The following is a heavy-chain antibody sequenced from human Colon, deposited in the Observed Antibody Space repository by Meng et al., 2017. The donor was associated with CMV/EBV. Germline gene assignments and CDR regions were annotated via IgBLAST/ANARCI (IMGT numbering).Heavy chain of an antibody. CDR1: GGSITSGDYY. D-gene: IGHD2-2*01. V-gene: IGHV4-30-4*08. J-gene: IGHJ4*02. CDR3: ARENSTSTGGFDF. CDR2: IHHSGNT. Sequence: SETLSLTCTVSGGSITSGDYYWAWIRQSPGKGLEWRGYIHHSGNTFYNPSLKSRVTISVDMPNKHFSLNLRSVTAADTAVYYCARENSTSTGGFDFWGQGTLVTVSS.